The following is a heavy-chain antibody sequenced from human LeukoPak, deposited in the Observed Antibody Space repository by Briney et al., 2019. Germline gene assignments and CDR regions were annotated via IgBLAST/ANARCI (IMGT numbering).Heavy chain of an antibody. J-gene: IGHJ4*02. CDR3: TRDRSRAEDD. V-gene: IGHV3-7*01. D-gene: IGHD1-14*01. CDR2: INQGGSDK. CDR1: GFTFYSYA. Sequence: PGGSLRLSCAASGFTFYSYAMSWVRQAPGKGLEWVANINQGGSDKYYVDSVKGRFTISRDNANNLPYLQMNSLRGEDTAVYYCTRDRSRAEDDWGQGTLVTVSS.